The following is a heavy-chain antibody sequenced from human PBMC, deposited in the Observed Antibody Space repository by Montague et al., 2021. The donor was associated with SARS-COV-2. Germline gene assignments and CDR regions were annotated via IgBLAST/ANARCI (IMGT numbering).Heavy chain of an antibody. J-gene: IGHJ4*02. CDR3: TRGAPGY. CDR2: VSHSGSA. Sequence: SETLSLTCAGDGEWGGEDKWTRMGQSTGEVLERLGQVSHSGSANYNPSLKSRVTISVDTAKNQFSLKLTSVNVADTAVYYCTRGAPGYWGQGTLVTVSS. CDR1: GEWGGEDK. V-gene: IGHV4-34*01.